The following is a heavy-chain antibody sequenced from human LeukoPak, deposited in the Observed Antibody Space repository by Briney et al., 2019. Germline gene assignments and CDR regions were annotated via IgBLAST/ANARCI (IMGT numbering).Heavy chain of an antibody. V-gene: IGHV1-69*13. CDR3: ARVVLGRRWLQTSYYYGMDV. CDR2: IIPIFGTA. D-gene: IGHD5-24*01. Sequence: EASVKVSCKASGGTFGSYAISWVRQAPRQGLEWMGGIIPIFGTANYAQKFQGRVTITADESTSTAYLELSSLTSEDTAVYYCARVVLGRRWLQTSYYYGMDVWGQGTTVTVSS. CDR1: GGTFGSYA. J-gene: IGHJ6*02.